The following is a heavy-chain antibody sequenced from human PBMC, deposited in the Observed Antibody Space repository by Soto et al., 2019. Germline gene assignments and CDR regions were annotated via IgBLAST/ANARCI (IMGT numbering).Heavy chain of an antibody. CDR3: ARAGSRRNDMFTGYTTVAYYYYGMDV. V-gene: IGHV1-18*04. Sequence: ASVKVSCKASGYTFTSNGISWVRQAPGQGLEWMGWISAYNGNTNYAQKLQGRVTMTTDTSTSTAYMELRSLRSDDTAVYYCARAGSRRNDMFTGYTTVAYYYYGMDVWGQGTTVTVSS. CDR2: ISAYNGNT. J-gene: IGHJ6*02. CDR1: GYTFTSNG. D-gene: IGHD3-9*01.